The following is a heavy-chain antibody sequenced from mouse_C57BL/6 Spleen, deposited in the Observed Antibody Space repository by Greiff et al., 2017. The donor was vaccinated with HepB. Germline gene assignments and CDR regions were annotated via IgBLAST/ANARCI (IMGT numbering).Heavy chain of an antibody. CDR2: IYWDDDK. CDR1: GFSLSTSGMG. V-gene: IGHV8-12*01. D-gene: IGHD1-1*01. Sequence: QVTLKESGPGILQSSQTLSLTCSFSGFSLSTSGMGVSWIRQPSGKGLEWLAHIYWDDDKRYNPSLKSRPTISKDTSRNQVFLKITSVDTADTATYCCARSGSSSAWFAYWGQGTLVTVSA. J-gene: IGHJ3*01. CDR3: ARSGSSSAWFAY.